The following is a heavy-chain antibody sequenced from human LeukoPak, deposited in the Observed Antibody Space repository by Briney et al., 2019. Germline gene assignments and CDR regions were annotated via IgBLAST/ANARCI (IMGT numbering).Heavy chain of an antibody. Sequence: SETLSLTCAVYGGSFSGYYWSWIRQPPGKGLEWIGEINHSGSTNYNPSLKSRVTISVDTSKNQFSLKLSSVTAADTAVYYCARGIAARRGGGNWFDPWGQGTLVTVSS. CDR3: ARGIAARRGGGNWFDP. D-gene: IGHD6-6*01. CDR2: INHSGST. CDR1: GGSFSGYY. V-gene: IGHV4-34*01. J-gene: IGHJ5*02.